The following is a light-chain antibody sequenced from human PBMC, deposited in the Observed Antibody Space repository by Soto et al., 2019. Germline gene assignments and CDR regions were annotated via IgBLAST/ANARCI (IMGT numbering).Light chain of an antibody. J-gene: IGLJ1*01. V-gene: IGLV2-14*01. CDR3: SSYTSSSRYG. CDR2: EVS. CDR1: SSDVGGYNY. Sequence: QSVLTQPASVSGSPGQSITISCTGTSSDVGGYNYVSWYQQHPGKAPKLMIYEVSNRPSGVSNRFSGSKSGNTASLTISGLQAEDEADYYCSSYTSSSRYGFGTGTKLTVL.